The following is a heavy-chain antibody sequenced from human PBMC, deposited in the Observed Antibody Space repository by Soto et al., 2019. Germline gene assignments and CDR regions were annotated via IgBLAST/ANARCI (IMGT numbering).Heavy chain of an antibody. CDR3: ARDPGYSLDY. CDR1: GDSVSSYSAG. D-gene: IGHD5-18*01. V-gene: IGHV6-1*01. J-gene: IGHJ4*02. Sequence: PSQTLSLTCVISGDSVSSYSAGWNWIRQSPSRGLEWLGRTYYRSKWYYDYADSVKSRITINSDTSKNQFSLQLNSVTPEDTAVYYCARDPGYSLDYWGQGTLVTVPQ. CDR2: TYYRSKWYY.